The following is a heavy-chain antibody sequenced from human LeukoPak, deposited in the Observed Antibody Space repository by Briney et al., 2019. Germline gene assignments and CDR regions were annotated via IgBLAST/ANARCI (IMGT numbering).Heavy chain of an antibody. Sequence: PSETLSLTCTVSGYSISSGYYWGWIRQPPGKGLEWIGSIYHSGSTYYNPSLKSRVTISVDTSKNQFSLKLSSVTAADTAVYYCARGIPPAPVKITMVLGVIRRSYNWFDPWGQGTQVTVSS. D-gene: IGHD3-10*01. J-gene: IGHJ5*02. CDR2: IYHSGST. V-gene: IGHV4-38-2*02. CDR1: GYSISSGYY. CDR3: ARGIPPAPVKITMVLGVIRRSYNWFDP.